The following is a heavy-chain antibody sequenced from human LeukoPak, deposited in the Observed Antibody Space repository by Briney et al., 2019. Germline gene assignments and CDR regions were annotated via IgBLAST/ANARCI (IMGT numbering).Heavy chain of an antibody. V-gene: IGHV3-48*01. CDR2: ISSSSSTI. D-gene: IGHD5-18*01. CDR1: GFTFSSYS. J-gene: IGHJ4*02. Sequence: GSLRLSCAASGFTFSSYSMNWVRQAPGKGLEWVSYISSSSSTIYYADSVKGRFTISRDNAKNSLYVQMNSLRAEDTAVYYCARGGGYSYGSFDYWGQGTLVTVSS. CDR3: ARGGGYSYGSFDY.